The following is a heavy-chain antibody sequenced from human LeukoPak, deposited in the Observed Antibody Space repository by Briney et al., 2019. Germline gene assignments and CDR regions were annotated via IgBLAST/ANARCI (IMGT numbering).Heavy chain of an antibody. V-gene: IGHV3-9*01. CDR2: ISWNSGSI. D-gene: IGHD1-20*01. Sequence: GGSLRLSCAASGFTFDDYAMHWVRQAPGKGLEWVSGISWNSGSIGYADSVKGRFTISRDNAKNSLFLQMNSLKSEDTALYFCAKDISGHITRGLDYWGQGTLVTVSS. CDR1: GFTFDDYA. CDR3: AKDISGHITRGLDY. J-gene: IGHJ4*02.